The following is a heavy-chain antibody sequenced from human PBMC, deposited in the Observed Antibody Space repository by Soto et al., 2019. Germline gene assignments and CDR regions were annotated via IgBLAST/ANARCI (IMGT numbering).Heavy chain of an antibody. Sequence: QVQLVESGGGVVQPGRSLRLSCAASGFTFSNYGMHWVRQAPGKGLEWVTLISSDGNKKYYGDSVKGRFTISRDNSQSTLSLHMDSLRPEDTAVYYCVKDQRGSNYGYFQYWGQVALVTVSS. CDR1: GFTFSNYG. CDR2: ISSDGNKK. J-gene: IGHJ1*01. D-gene: IGHD4-4*01. V-gene: IGHV3-30*18. CDR3: VKDQRGSNYGYFQY.